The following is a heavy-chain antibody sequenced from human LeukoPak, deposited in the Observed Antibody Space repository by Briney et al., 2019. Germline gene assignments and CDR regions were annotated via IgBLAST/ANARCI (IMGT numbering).Heavy chain of an antibody. CDR1: GFTFSCYA. D-gene: IGHD2/OR15-2a*01. V-gene: IGHV3-30*04. Sequence: GGSLRLSCAASGFTFSCYAMQWVRQAPGKGLEWVAVISYYGSHKYYADPVKGRFTISRDNAENSLYLQMNSLRVEDTAVYYCVRGCNRASCPYYLDSWAVGTLVTVSS. J-gene: IGHJ4*02. CDR3: VRGCNRASCPYYLDS. CDR2: ISYYGSHK.